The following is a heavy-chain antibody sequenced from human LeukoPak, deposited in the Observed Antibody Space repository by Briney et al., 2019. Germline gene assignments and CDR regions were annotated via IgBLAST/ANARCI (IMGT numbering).Heavy chain of an antibody. CDR3: ARDLVDYLDY. CDR1: GGSFSGYY. CDR2: INHSGGT. V-gene: IGHV4-34*01. J-gene: IGHJ4*02. Sequence: SETLSLTCAVYGGSFSGYYWSWIRQPPGKGLEWIGEINHSGGTNYNPSLKSRVTISVDTSKNQFSLKLSSVTAADTAVYYCARDLVDYLDYWGQGTLVTVSS. D-gene: IGHD2-8*02.